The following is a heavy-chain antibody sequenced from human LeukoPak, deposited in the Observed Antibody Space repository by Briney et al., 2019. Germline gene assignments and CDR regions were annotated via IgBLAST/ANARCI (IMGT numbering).Heavy chain of an antibody. J-gene: IGHJ4*02. CDR2: ISSSSSTI. Sequence: GGSLRHSCAASGFTFSSYSMNWVRQAPGKGLEWVSYISSSSSTIYYADSVKGRFTISRDDAKNSVYLQMNSLRAEDTALYYCARGGDYWGQGTLVTVSS. CDR3: ARGGDY. V-gene: IGHV3-48*04. CDR1: GFTFSSYS.